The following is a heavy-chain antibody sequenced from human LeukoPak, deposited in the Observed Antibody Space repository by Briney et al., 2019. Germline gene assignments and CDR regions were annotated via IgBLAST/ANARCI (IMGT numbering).Heavy chain of an antibody. D-gene: IGHD6-13*01. V-gene: IGHV6-1*01. Sequence: SQTLSLTCAISGDSVSSDNAAWNWIRQSPSRGLEWLGRTYYRSKWYNDYARSVKSRITINADTSKNRFSLQLNSVTPEDTAVYYCARVRGVATTKRTFFDTWGQGTRVTVS. J-gene: IGHJ5*02. CDR2: TYYRSKWYN. CDR3: ARVRGVATTKRTFFDT. CDR1: GDSVSSDNAA.